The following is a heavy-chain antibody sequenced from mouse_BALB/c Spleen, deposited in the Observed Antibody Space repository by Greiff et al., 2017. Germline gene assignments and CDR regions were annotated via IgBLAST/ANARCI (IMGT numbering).Heavy chain of an antibody. J-gene: IGHJ1*01. CDR1: GYTFTSYW. V-gene: IGHV1-5*01. CDR2: IYPGNSDT. Sequence: EVQLQQSGTVLARPGASVKMSCKASGYTFTSYWMHWVKQRPGQGLEWIGAIYPGNSDTSYNQKFKGKAKLTAVTSTSTAYMELSSLTNEDSAVYYCTRYYYGSSYVYWYFDVWGAGTTVTVSS. CDR3: TRYYYGSSYVYWYFDV. D-gene: IGHD1-1*01.